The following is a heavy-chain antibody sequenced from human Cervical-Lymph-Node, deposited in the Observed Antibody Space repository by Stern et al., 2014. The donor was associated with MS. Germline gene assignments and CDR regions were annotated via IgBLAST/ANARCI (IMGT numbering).Heavy chain of an antibody. CDR2: ISSGGRYI. Sequence: EVQLVESGGGLVKPGGSLRLSCAASGFTFSSYSINLVRQAPGNGLEWVASISSGGRYIYYADSLKGRFPSSRDNAKNSLYLQMNSLRAEDTAVYYCARGRGGNYRYYFDYWGQGTLVTVSS. CDR1: GFTFSSYS. J-gene: IGHJ4*02. V-gene: IGHV3-21*01. D-gene: IGHD4-23*01. CDR3: ARGRGGNYRYYFDY.